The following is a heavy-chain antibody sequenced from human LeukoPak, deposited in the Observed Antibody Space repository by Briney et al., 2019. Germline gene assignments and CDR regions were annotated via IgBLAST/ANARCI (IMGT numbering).Heavy chain of an antibody. CDR3: ARYSSPVGNCFDP. V-gene: IGHV3-48*03. CDR1: GFTFSSYE. CDR2: ISSDGATI. J-gene: IGHJ5*02. Sequence: GGSLRLSCAASGFTFSSYEMNWVRQAPGKGLQWVSYISSDGATIHYADSVKGRFTISRDNAKNSLYLQMNSLRAEATGVYYCARYSSPVGNCFDPWGQGTLVTVSS. D-gene: IGHD4-11*01.